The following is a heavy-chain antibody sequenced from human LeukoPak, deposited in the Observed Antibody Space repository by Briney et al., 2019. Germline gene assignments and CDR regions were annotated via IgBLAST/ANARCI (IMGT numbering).Heavy chain of an antibody. D-gene: IGHD5-12*01. CDR1: GFTFSSFS. Sequence: GPSLRLSCTASGFTFSSFSMNWASQAPGKGLEWTSYISSSSTTIYYADSVKGRFTISRDNAKNSLYLQMNSLRDEDTAVYYCARNSRLDVWGQGTTVTVSS. J-gene: IGHJ6*02. CDR2: ISSSSTTI. CDR3: ARNSRLDV. V-gene: IGHV3-48*02.